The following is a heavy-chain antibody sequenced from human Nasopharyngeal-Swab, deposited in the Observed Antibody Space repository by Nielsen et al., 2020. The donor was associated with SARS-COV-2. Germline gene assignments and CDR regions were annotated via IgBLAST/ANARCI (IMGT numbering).Heavy chain of an antibody. D-gene: IGHD1-26*01. CDR3: ARQDRVGAYSFDY. CDR1: GFTFSSYA. Sequence: GESLKVSCVASGFTFSSYAMSWVRQAPGKGLEWVSAISGSGGSTYYADSVKGRFTISRDNSKNTLYLQMNSLRAEDTAVYYCARQDRVGAYSFDYWGQGTLVTVSS. V-gene: IGHV3-23*01. J-gene: IGHJ4*02. CDR2: ISGSGGST.